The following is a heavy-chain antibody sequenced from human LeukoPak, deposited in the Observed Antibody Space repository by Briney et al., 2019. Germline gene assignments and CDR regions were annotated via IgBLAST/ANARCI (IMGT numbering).Heavy chain of an antibody. CDR1: GGSISSYY. CDR2: IYYSGST. CDR3: ARGFLGGYYFDY. D-gene: IGHD3-22*01. V-gene: IGHV4-59*01. J-gene: IGHJ4*02. Sequence: SETLSLTSTVSGGSISSYYWSWIRQPPGKGLEWIGYIYYSGSTNYNPSLKSRVTISVDTSKNQFSLKLSSVTAADTAVYYCARGFLGGYYFDYWGQGTLVTVSS.